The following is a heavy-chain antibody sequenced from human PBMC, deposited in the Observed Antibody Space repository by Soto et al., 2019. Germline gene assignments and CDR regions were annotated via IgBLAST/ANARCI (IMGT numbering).Heavy chain of an antibody. D-gene: IGHD6-13*01. J-gene: IGHJ4*02. CDR1: GFSFDNYA. Sequence: RRLSCVASGFSFDNYAMSWVRQAPGKGLEWVSAIKSDGSSTYYAASVKDRFIISRDNSKNTLYLQLNSLRAEDTAVYYCAQLGLMTFSHKHYFNHWGRGTLVTVSS. CDR3: AQLGLMTFSHKHYFNH. CDR2: IKSDGSST. V-gene: IGHV3-23*01.